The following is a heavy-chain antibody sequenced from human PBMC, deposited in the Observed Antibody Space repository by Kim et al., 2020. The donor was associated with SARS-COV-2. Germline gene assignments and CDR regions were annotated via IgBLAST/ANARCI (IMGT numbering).Heavy chain of an antibody. D-gene: IGHD6-19*01. CDR3: ARRLAVAGYYFDY. J-gene: IGHJ4*02. Sequence: SPSSQGQVTISADKSSSTAYRQWSSLKASDTAMYYCARRLAVAGYYFDYWGQGTLVTVSS. V-gene: IGHV5-51*01.